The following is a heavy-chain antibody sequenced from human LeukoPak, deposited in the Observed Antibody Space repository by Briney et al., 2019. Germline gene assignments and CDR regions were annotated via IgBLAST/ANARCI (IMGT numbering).Heavy chain of an antibody. D-gene: IGHD5-18*01. Sequence: SETLSLTCAVSGGSISSDGYSWSWIRQPPGKGLEWIGYIYHSGSTYYNPSLKSRVTISVDRSKNQFSLKLSSVTAADTAVYYCARGDTAGSLGYWGQGTLVTVSS. CDR2: IYHSGST. V-gene: IGHV4-30-2*01. CDR3: ARGDTAGSLGY. J-gene: IGHJ4*02. CDR1: GGSISSDGYS.